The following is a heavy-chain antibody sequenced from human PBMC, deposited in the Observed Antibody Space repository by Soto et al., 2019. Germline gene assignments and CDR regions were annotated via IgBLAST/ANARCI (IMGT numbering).Heavy chain of an antibody. CDR2: ISYDGSNK. CDR1: GFTFSSYG. D-gene: IGHD3-22*01. J-gene: IGHJ4*02. V-gene: IGHV3-30*18. CDR3: AKPYYYDSSGYYMALGY. Sequence: GGSLRLSCAASGFTFSSYGMHWVRQAPGKGLEWVAVISYDGSNKYYADSVKGRFTISRDNSKNTLYLQMNSLRAEDTAVYYCAKPYYYDSSGYYMALGYWGQGTLVTVSS.